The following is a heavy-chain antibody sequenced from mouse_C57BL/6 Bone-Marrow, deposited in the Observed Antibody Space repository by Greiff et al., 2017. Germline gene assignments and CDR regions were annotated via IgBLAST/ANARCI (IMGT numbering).Heavy chain of an antibody. Sequence: QVQLQQSGAELVKPGASVKLSCKASGYTFTSYWMHWVKQRPGQGLEWIGMIHPNSGSTNYNEKFKSKATLTVDKSSSTAYMQLSSLTSEDSAVYYCASDYYGSRIDYWGQGTTLTVSS. V-gene: IGHV1-64*01. CDR2: IHPNSGST. CDR3: ASDYYGSRIDY. J-gene: IGHJ2*01. CDR1: GYTFTSYW. D-gene: IGHD1-1*01.